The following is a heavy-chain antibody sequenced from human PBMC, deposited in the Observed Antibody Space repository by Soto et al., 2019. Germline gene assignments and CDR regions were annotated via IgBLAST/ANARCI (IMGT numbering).Heavy chain of an antibody. Sequence: ASVKVSCKASGYTFTSYGISWVRQAPGQGLEWMGWISAYNGNTNYAQKLQGRVTMTTDTSTNTAYMELRSLRSDDTAVYYCARTGYYDFWSGYYNYYGMDVWGQGTTVTVSS. V-gene: IGHV1-18*04. CDR2: ISAYNGNT. CDR1: GYTFTSYG. D-gene: IGHD3-3*01. J-gene: IGHJ6*02. CDR3: ARTGYYDFWSGYYNYYGMDV.